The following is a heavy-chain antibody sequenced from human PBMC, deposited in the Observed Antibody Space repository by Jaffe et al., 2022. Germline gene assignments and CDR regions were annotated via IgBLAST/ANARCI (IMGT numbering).Heavy chain of an antibody. CDR3: VRAVKGFCATGRCFCLEN. CDR1: GYTFNNYD. V-gene: IGHV1-8*01. Sequence: QVQLVQSGAEVKKPGASVRVSCTASGYTFNNYDTHWVRQATGQGLEWVGWMNPKSGNTGFAQKFQGRVTMTRDTSTSTAYMELNSLRSADTAIYYCVRAVKGFCATGRCFCLENWGQGTLVTVSS. D-gene: IGHD2-15*01. CDR2: MNPKSGNT. J-gene: IGHJ4*02.